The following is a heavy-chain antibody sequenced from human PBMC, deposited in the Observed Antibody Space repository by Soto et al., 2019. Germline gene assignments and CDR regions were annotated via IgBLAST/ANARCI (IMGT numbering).Heavy chain of an antibody. CDR2: INTSGGST. CDR3: ARVYPSDTRYGYVGNNWFDP. Sequence: QVQLVQSGAEVKKPGASVKVSCKASGYTFTSYYMHWVRQAPGQGLEWMGIINTSGGSTSYDQKFKSRVTMNRDTATSTVYMELSSLRSEDTAVYYCARVYPSDTRYGYVGNNWFDPWGQGTLVTVSS. J-gene: IGHJ5*02. V-gene: IGHV1-46*01. D-gene: IGHD5-18*01. CDR1: GYTFTSYY.